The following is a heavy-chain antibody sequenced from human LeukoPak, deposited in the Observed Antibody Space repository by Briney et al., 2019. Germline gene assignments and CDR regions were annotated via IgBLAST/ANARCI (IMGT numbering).Heavy chain of an antibody. V-gene: IGHV3-33*06. Sequence: GGSLRLSCAASGFTFSAYGMHWVRQAPGKGLEWVAVIWYDGSNKYYADSVRGRFTISRDSSKNTLYLQMNSLRAEDTAVYYCAKDGDSGTAYYYYYVDVWGKGTTVTVSS. J-gene: IGHJ6*03. CDR2: IWYDGSNK. CDR1: GFTFSAYG. CDR3: AKDGDSGTAYYYYYVDV. D-gene: IGHD2-21*02.